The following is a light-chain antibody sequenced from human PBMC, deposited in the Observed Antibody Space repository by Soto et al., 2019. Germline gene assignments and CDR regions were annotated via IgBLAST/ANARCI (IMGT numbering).Light chain of an antibody. Sequence: EIVLTQSPATLSLSPGERATLSCRASQSVSTFLAWYQQKPGQAPRLLIYDASNRATGIPARFSGSGSGTHVTLTISSLEPEDFAVYYCQQRSNWPPVTFGQGTRLEI. V-gene: IGKV3-11*01. CDR1: QSVSTF. CDR2: DAS. CDR3: QQRSNWPPVT. J-gene: IGKJ5*01.